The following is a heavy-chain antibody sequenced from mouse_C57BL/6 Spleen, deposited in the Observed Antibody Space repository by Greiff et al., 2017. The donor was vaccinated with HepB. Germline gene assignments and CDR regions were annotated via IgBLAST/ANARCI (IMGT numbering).Heavy chain of an antibody. J-gene: IGHJ3*01. D-gene: IGHD4-1*01. Sequence: VQLQQPGAELVKPGASVKMSCKASGYTFTSYWITWVKQRPGQGLEWIGDIYPGSGSTNYNEKFKSKATLTVDTSSSTAYMQLSSLTSEDSAVYYCARNWDGKAWFAYWGQGTLVTVSA. CDR3: ARNWDGKAWFAY. CDR1: GYTFTSYW. CDR2: IYPGSGST. V-gene: IGHV1-55*01.